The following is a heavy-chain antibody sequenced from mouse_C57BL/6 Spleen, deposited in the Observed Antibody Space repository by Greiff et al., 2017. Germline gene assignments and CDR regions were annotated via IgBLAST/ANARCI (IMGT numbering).Heavy chain of an antibody. Sequence: EVKLVESGGGLVKPGGSLKLSCAASGFTFSSYTMSWVRQTPETRLEWVATISGGGGNTYSPDCVEGRFTISRGNAQNTLYQQMSSLRSEGTALSYCARRDKLSFDYWSRGNTLTVSS. J-gene: IGHJ2*01. CDR1: GFTFSSYT. D-gene: IGHD3-2*01. CDR2: ISGGGGNT. CDR3: ARRDKLSFDY. V-gene: IGHV5-9*01.